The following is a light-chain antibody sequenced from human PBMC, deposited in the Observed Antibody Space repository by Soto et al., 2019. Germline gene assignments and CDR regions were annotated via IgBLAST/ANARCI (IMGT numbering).Light chain of an antibody. CDR3: YSFTSSNTYV. V-gene: IGLV2-18*02. CDR2: DVS. CDR1: SSDVGGYNC. J-gene: IGLJ1*01. Sequence: QSVLTQPASVSGSPGQSITISCTGTSSDVGGYNCVSWYQQPPGTAPKLMIYDVSNRPSGVPDRFSGSKSGNTASLTISGLQPEDEADYYCYSFTSSNTYVFGTGTKVTVL.